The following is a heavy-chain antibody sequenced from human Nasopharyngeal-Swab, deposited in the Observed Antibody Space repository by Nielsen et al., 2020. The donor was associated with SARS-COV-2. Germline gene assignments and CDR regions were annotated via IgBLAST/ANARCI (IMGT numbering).Heavy chain of an antibody. CDR1: GGSINNPPYF. CDR3: ARHGGNSVGDAFDI. D-gene: IGHD4-23*01. Sequence: GSLRLSCSVSGGSINNPPYFWAWIRQPPGKRLEWIGSVYYSGGAYYNPSLTSRLTISADTSKNQFSLKLSSVTAADTAVYYCARHGGNSVGDAFDIWGQGTMVTVSS. CDR2: VYYSGGA. V-gene: IGHV4-39*07. J-gene: IGHJ3*02.